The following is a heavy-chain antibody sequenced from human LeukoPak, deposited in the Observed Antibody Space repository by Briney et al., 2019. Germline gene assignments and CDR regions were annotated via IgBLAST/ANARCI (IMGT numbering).Heavy chain of an antibody. CDR1: GGSISSYY. D-gene: IGHD6-19*01. V-gene: IGHV4-59*08. J-gene: IGHJ3*02. Sequence: SETLSLTCTVSGGSISSYYWSWIRQPPGKGLEWIGYIYYSGSTNYNPSLKSRVTISVDTSKNHFSLKLSSVTAADTAVYYCARVIAVTRSAFDIWGQGTMVTVSS. CDR3: ARVIAVTRSAFDI. CDR2: IYYSGST.